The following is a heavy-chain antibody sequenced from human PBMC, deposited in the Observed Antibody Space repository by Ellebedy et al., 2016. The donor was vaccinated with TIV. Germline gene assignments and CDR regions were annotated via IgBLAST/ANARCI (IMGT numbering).Heavy chain of an antibody. D-gene: IGHD6-19*01. V-gene: IGHV4-4*07. J-gene: IGHJ6*02. CDR3: ARTTAVAGTYYYGMDV. Sequence: SETLSLTCTVSGGSISGHYWNWIRQPAGKGLEWIGRIYSSGSTNYNPTLKSRVTMLADTSKNQLSLNLRSVTAADTAVYYCARTTAVAGTYYYGMDVWGQGTTVTVSS. CDR2: IYSSGST. CDR1: GGSISGHY.